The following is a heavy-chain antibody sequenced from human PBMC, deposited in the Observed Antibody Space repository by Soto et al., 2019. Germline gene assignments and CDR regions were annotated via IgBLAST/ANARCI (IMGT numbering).Heavy chain of an antibody. J-gene: IGHJ6*02. CDR2: SYYSGGT. V-gene: IGHV4-39*01. Sequence: QLQLQESGPGLVKPSETLSLTCTVSGGSISSSSYYWGWIRQPPGKGLGWIGSSYYSGGTYYNPSLKSRVTISVDSSKNQFSLKLSSVTAADTAVYYCASQQLVHYYYGMDVWGQGTTVTVSS. CDR3: ASQQLVHYYYGMDV. CDR1: GGSISSSSYY. D-gene: IGHD6-13*01.